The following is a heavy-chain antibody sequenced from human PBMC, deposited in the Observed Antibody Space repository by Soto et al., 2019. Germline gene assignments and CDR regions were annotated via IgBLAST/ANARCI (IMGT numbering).Heavy chain of an antibody. D-gene: IGHD4-17*01. CDR1: GFTFSSYS. CDR2: ISSSSSYI. CDR3: ARDDYGDFDYYFDY. Sequence: PGGSLRLSCAASGFTFSSYSMNWVRQAPGKGLEWVSSISSSSSYIYYADSVKGRFTISRDNAKNSLYLQMNSLRAEGSAVYYCARDDYGDFDYYFDYWGQGTLVTVSS. J-gene: IGHJ4*02. V-gene: IGHV3-21*01.